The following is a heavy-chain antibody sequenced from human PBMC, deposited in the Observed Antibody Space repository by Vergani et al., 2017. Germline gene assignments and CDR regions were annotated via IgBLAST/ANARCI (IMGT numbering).Heavy chain of an antibody. CDR1: GFIFSSYT. V-gene: IGHV3-30*04. CDR2: IGKDGINT. J-gene: IGHJ4*02. Sequence: QVQLVESGGGVVQPGRSLRLSCAASGFIFSSYTMYWVRQAPGKGLEWLAYIGKDGINTRYRDAVKGRFTVSRDNSKDILYLQMDSLRSEDTALYYCAKYLRDSTDGLPDSWGPGTLVIVSS. CDR3: AKYLRDSTDGLPDS. D-gene: IGHD2-21*02.